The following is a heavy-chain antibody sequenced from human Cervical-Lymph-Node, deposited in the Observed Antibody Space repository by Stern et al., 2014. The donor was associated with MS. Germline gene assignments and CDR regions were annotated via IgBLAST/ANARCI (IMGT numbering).Heavy chain of an antibody. V-gene: IGHV5-51*01. Sequence: VQLVQSGAELIRPGESLKISCKGSGFKFSIYWIAWVRQMPGKGLEWMGIIYPGGYETRYSTSFQGQVTMSAGQYTSTADLQWGILNASDTAMYFCARQTTAWASDVWGQGTPVTVSS. CDR1: GFKFSIYW. J-gene: IGHJ4*02. D-gene: IGHD1-14*01. CDR3: ARQTTAWASDV. CDR2: IYPGGYET.